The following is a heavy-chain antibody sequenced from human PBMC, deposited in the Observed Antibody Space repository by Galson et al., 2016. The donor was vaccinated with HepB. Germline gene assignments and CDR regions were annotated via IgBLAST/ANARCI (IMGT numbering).Heavy chain of an antibody. CDR2: INPKRGGT. Sequence: SVKVSCKASGYTFTDFYIHWVRQAPGRGFEWMGWINPKRGGTIYAQKFQGRVTMTGDTSISTAYMDLSSLTSDDTAVYYCARVMGPNHLFDPWGQGTLVTVSS. V-gene: IGHV1-2*02. J-gene: IGHJ5*02. CDR3: ARVMGPNHLFDP. D-gene: IGHD1-14*01. CDR1: GYTFTDFY.